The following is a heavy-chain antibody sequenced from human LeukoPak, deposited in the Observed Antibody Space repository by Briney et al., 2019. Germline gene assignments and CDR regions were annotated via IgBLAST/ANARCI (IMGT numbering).Heavy chain of an antibody. D-gene: IGHD6-19*01. CDR1: GGSISSGFY. CDR3: ALVHYSSGWYNYFDY. Sequence: SETLSLTCTVSGGSISSGFYWGWIRQPPGKGLEWIGSIYQSGITYYNPSLKSRVTISLDTSKNQFSLRLTSVTAADTAVYYCALVHYSSGWYNYFDYWGQGTLVTVSS. J-gene: IGHJ4*02. V-gene: IGHV4-38-2*02. CDR2: IYQSGIT.